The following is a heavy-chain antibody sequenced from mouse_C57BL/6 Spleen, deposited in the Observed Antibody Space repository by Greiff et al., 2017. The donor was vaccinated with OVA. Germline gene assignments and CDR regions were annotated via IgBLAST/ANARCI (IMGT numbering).Heavy chain of an antibody. CDR2: ISSGSSTL. CDR3: AISTMIKGPFDY. CDR1: GFTFSDYG. J-gene: IGHJ2*01. Sequence: EVKLVESGGGLVKPGGSLKLSCAASGFTFSDYGMHWVSQAPEKGLEWVAYISSGSSTLYYADTVKGRFTISRDNAKNTLFLQMTSLRSEDTAMYYCAISTMIKGPFDYWGQGTTLTVSS. V-gene: IGHV5-17*01. D-gene: IGHD2-4*01.